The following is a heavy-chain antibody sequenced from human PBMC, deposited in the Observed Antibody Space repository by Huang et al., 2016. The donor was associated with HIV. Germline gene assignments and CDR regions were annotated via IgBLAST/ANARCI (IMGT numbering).Heavy chain of an antibody. D-gene: IGHD1-26*01. V-gene: IGHV4-61*09. J-gene: IGHJ6*03. CDR3: ARGRGGTHSYFFYSMDV. CDR1: GDSISSGAFY. CDR2: VYPSGSV. Sequence: QVQLQESGPGLVQPSQTLSLICTVSGDSISSGAFYWTWIRQSAGGGLQWIGHVYPSGSVLYNGSLRSRVNIALDTSKNQLSLNLRSVTAADTALYFCARGRGGTHSYFFYSMDVWGAGTAVIVSS.